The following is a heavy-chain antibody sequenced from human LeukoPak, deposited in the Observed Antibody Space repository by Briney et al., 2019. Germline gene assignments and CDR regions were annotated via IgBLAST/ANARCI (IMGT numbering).Heavy chain of an antibody. Sequence: SGTLSLTCAVSGGSISSSNWWSWVRPPPGKGLEWIGEIYHSGSTNYNPSLKSRVTISVDKSKNQFSLKLSSVTAADTAVYYCARDHYSSGWAYYYYYGMDVWGQGTTVTVSS. CDR3: ARDHYSSGWAYYYYYGMDV. J-gene: IGHJ6*02. D-gene: IGHD6-19*01. CDR1: GGSISSSNW. V-gene: IGHV4-4*02. CDR2: IYHSGST.